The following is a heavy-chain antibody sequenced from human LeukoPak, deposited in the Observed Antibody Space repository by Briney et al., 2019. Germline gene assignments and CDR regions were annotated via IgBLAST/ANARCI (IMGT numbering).Heavy chain of an antibody. J-gene: IGHJ4*02. V-gene: IGHV4-59*01. CDR1: GGSISSYY. CDR2: IYYSGST. CDR3: ARDLLSTAGYFDY. Sequence: PSETLSLTCTVSGGSISSYYWSWNRQPPGKGLEWIGYIYYSGSTNYNPSLKSRVTISVDTSKNQFSLNLSSVTAADTAVYYCARDLLSTAGYFDYWGQGTLVTVSS. D-gene: IGHD6-19*01.